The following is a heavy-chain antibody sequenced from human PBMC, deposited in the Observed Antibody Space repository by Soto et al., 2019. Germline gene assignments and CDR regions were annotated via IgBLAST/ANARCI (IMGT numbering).Heavy chain of an antibody. V-gene: IGHV3-9*01. J-gene: IGHJ6*03. Sequence: GGSLRLSCAASVFTFDDYAMHWVRQAPGKGLEWVSGISWNSGSIGYADSVKGRFTISRDNAKNSLYLQMNSLRAEDTALYYCAKTSSGTARPFYYYYYMDVWGKGTTVTVSS. CDR2: ISWNSGSI. D-gene: IGHD6-6*01. CDR3: AKTSSGTARPFYYYYYMDV. CDR1: VFTFDDYA.